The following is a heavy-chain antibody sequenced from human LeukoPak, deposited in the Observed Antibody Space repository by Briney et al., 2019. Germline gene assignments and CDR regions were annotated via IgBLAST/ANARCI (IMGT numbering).Heavy chain of an antibody. D-gene: IGHD5-24*01. CDR3: AREGDGYSEGWFDP. Sequence: GGSLRLSCAASGFTFSSYEMNWVRQAPGKGLEWVSYISSSGSTIYYADSVKSRFTISRDNAKNSLYLQMNSLRAEDTAVYYCAREGDGYSEGWFDPWGQGTLVTVSS. CDR2: ISSSGSTI. V-gene: IGHV3-48*03. J-gene: IGHJ5*02. CDR1: GFTFSSYE.